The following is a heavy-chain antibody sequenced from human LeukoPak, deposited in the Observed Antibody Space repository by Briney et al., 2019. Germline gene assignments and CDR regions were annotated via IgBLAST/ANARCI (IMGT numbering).Heavy chain of an antibody. CDR1: GVSFSGYY. CDR3: ARIRCGHTNGICYNY. J-gene: IGHJ4*02. D-gene: IGHD2-8*01. Sequence: NPSEALSLTCAVYGVSFSGYYWSWIRQPPGKGLEWIGEINHSGGTKYNPSLKSRVTISIDTPENQFSLKLSSVTAADTAVYYCARIRCGHTNGICYNYWGQGPLVTVSS. V-gene: IGHV4-34*01. CDR2: INHSGGT.